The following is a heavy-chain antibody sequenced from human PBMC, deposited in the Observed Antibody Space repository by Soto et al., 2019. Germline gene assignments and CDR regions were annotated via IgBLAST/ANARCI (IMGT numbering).Heavy chain of an antibody. V-gene: IGHV3-11*01. CDR1: GFTFSDYY. D-gene: IGHD6-13*01. J-gene: IGHJ4*02. Sequence: GGSLRLSCAASGFTFSDYYMSWIRQAPGKGLEWVSYISSSGTTRYYADSVKGRFTISRDNAKNSLYLQMNSLRAEDTAVYYCARDLYSSSWSFLDYWGQGTPVTVSS. CDR2: ISSSGTTR. CDR3: ARDLYSSSWSFLDY.